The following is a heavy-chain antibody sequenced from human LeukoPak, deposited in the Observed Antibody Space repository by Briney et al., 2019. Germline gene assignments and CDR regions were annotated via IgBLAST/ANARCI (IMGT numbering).Heavy chain of an antibody. CDR3: ASSCSAGNCPFDT. CDR2: IHSANGYI. CDR1: KFTFSAYT. V-gene: IGHV3-21*01. Sequence: GGSLRLSCAAPKFTFSAYTMHWVRQAPGKGLEWVSCIHSANGYIYYADSVKGRFTISRDNAESSLYLQMTSLRAEDTAVYYCASSCSAGNCPFDTWGQGTLVTVSS. D-gene: IGHD2-15*01. J-gene: IGHJ5*02.